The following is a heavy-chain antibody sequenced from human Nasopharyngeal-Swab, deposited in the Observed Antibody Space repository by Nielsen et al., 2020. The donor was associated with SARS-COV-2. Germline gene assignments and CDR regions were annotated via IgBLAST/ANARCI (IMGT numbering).Heavy chain of an antibody. CDR1: GFTFSIYS. Sequence: GGSLRLSCAASGFTFSIYSRNWVRQAPGKGLEWVSSISSSSNYIYYADSVKGRFTISRDNAKNSLYLQMNSLRAEDTAVYYCASGKGYYYGSGTFDYWGQGTLVTVSS. CDR2: ISSSSNYI. D-gene: IGHD3-10*01. J-gene: IGHJ4*02. V-gene: IGHV3-21*01. CDR3: ASGKGYYYGSGTFDY.